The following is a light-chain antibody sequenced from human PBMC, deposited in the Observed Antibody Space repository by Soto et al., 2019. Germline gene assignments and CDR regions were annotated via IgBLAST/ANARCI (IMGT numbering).Light chain of an antibody. Sequence: EIVLTQSPATLSVSPGERATLSCRASQSVSSNLAWYQQKPGQAPRLIIYGASTRAADIPARFSGSGSGTEFTLTISSLQSEDFAVYYCQQYNNWPPMYTFGQGTKVEVK. CDR1: QSVSSN. J-gene: IGKJ2*01. V-gene: IGKV3-15*01. CDR3: QQYNNWPPMYT. CDR2: GAS.